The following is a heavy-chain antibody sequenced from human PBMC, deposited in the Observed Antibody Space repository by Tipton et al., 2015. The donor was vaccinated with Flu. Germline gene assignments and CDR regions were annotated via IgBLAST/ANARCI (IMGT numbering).Heavy chain of an antibody. J-gene: IGHJ4*02. D-gene: IGHD1-26*01. V-gene: IGHV4-39*07. CDR2: IYYSGSS. Sequence: TLSLTCAVYGGSFSGYYWGWIRQPPGKGLEWIGSIYYSGSSYYNPSLKSRVTISLDTSKNQFSLNLSSVTAADTAVYYCARALRGPVGATLGYWGQGTLVTVSS. CDR3: ARALRGPVGATLGY. CDR1: GGSFSGYY.